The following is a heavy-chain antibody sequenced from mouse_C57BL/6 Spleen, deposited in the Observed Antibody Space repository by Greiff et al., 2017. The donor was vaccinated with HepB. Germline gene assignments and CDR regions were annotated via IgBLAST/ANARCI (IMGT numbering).Heavy chain of an antibody. CDR1: GFTFSSYG. CDR3: ARLWDGYYFDY. J-gene: IGHJ2*01. Sequence: EVKLVESGGDLVKPGGSLKLSCAASGFTFSSYGMSWVRQTPDKRLEWVATISSGGSYTYYPDSVKGRFTISRDNVKNTLYLQMSSLKSEDTAMYYCARLWDGYYFDYWGQVTTLTVSS. V-gene: IGHV5-6*01. CDR2: ISSGGSYT. D-gene: IGHD4-1*01.